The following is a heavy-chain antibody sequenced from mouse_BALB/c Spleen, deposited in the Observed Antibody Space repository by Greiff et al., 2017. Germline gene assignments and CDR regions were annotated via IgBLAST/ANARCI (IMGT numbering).Heavy chain of an antibody. CDR2: ISSGGSYT. CDR3: ARANWDY. D-gene: IGHD4-1*01. V-gene: IGHV5-9-4*01. CDR1: GFTFSSYA. Sequence: EVKVVESGGGLVKPGGSLKLSCAASGFTFSSYAMSWVRQSPEKRLEWVAEISSGGSYTYYPDTVTGRFTISRDNAKNTLYLEMSSLRSEDTAMYYCARANWDYWGQGTTLTVSS. J-gene: IGHJ2*01.